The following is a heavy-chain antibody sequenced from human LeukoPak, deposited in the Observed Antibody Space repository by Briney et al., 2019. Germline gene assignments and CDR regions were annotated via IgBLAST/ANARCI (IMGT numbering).Heavy chain of an antibody. J-gene: IGHJ4*02. D-gene: IGHD1-26*01. CDR2: IFGDGRT. Sequence: GGSLRLSCAASGFTVSSKYMSWVRQAPGMGLEWVSVIFGDGRTHYADSVKGRFTISRDNSKNKLYLQMNSLRAEDTAVYYCAKDGYSGNFPGSFDYWGQGTLVTVSS. V-gene: IGHV3-53*01. CDR3: AKDGYSGNFPGSFDY. CDR1: GFTVSSKY.